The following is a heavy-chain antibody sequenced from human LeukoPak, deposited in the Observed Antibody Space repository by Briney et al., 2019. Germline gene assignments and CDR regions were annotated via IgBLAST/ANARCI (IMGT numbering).Heavy chain of an antibody. V-gene: IGHV3-48*01. CDR2: ISSSSSTI. CDR3: ASQLLWFGESMGDAFDI. J-gene: IGHJ3*02. Sequence: GGSLRLSCAASGFTFSSYSMNWVRQAPGKGLEWVSYISSSSSTIYYADSVKGRFTISRDNAKNSLYLQMNSLRAEDTAVYYCASQLLWFGESMGDAFDIWGQGTMVTVSS. CDR1: GFTFSSYS. D-gene: IGHD3-10*01.